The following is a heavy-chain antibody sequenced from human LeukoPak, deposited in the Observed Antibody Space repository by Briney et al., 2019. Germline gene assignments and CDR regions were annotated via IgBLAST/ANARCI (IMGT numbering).Heavy chain of an antibody. D-gene: IGHD6-13*01. J-gene: IGHJ6*02. CDR2: INHSGST. V-gene: IGHV4-34*01. CDR3: ARGAGYSSSWYEWWRYYGMDV. CDR1: GGSFSGYY. Sequence: PSETLSLTCAVYGGSFSGYYWSWIRQPPGKGLEWIGEINHSGSTNYNPSLKSRVTISVDTSKNQFSLKLSSVTAADTAVYYCARGAGYSSSWYEWWRYYGMDVWGQGTTVTVSS.